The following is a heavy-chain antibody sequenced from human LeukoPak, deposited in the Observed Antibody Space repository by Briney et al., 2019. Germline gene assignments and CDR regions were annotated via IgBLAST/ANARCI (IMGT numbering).Heavy chain of an antibody. CDR3: ATQKRGYYYDSSGYLY. V-gene: IGHV4-30-4*01. J-gene: IGHJ4*02. Sequence: SETLSLTCTVSGGSISSGDYYWSWIRQPPGKGLEWIGYIYYSGSTYYNPSLKSRVTISVDTSKNQFSLKLSSATAAGTAVYYCATQKRGYYYDSSGYLYWGQGTLVTVSS. D-gene: IGHD3-22*01. CDR2: IYYSGST. CDR1: GGSISSGDYY.